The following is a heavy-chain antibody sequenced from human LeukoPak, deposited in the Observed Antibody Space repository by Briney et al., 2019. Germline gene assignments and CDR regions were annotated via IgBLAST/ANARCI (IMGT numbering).Heavy chain of an antibody. CDR1: GYTFTSYD. CDR3: ARPHCSGGSCAFLYYFDY. CDR2: MNPNSGNT. V-gene: IGHV1-8*02. J-gene: IGHJ4*02. Sequence: GASVKVSCKASGYTFTSYDIIWVRQATGQGLEWMGWMNPNSGNTGYAQKFQGRVTMTRNTSISTAYMELSSLRSEDTAVYYCARPHCSGGSCAFLYYFDYWGQGTLVTVSS. D-gene: IGHD2-15*01.